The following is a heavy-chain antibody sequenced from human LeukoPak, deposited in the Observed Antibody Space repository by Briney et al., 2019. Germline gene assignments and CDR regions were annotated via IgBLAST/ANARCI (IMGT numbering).Heavy chain of an antibody. CDR3: ARDRIEYSISGYNWFDP. CDR2: INPNSGGT. V-gene: IGHV1-2*02. J-gene: IGHJ5*02. Sequence: ASVKVSCKASGYTFTNYGINWVRQAPGQGLEWMGWINPNSGGTNYAQKFQGRVTMTRDTSISTAYMELSRLRSDDTAVYYCARDRIEYSISGYNWFDPWGQGTLVTVSS. CDR1: GYTFTNYG. D-gene: IGHD6-6*01.